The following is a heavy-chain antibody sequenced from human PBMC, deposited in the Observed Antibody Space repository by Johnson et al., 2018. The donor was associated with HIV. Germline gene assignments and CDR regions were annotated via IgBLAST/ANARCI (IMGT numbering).Heavy chain of an antibody. D-gene: IGHD1-1*01. V-gene: IGHV3-23*04. J-gene: IGHJ3*02. CDR2: ISGSGGST. Sequence: VQLVESGGGLVQPGRSLRLSCAASGFTFDDYAMHWVRQAPGKGLEWVSGISGSGGSTYYADSVKGRFTISRDNSKNTLYLQMNSLRAEDTAGYYCAEDSSRYNWNSAGRIDAFDIWGQGTMVTVSS. CDR3: AEDSSRYNWNSAGRIDAFDI. CDR1: GFTFDDYA.